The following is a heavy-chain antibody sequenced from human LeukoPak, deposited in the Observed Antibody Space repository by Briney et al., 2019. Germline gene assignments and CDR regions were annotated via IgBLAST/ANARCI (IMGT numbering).Heavy chain of an antibody. CDR1: GGSISSSGYY. V-gene: IGHV4-39*07. D-gene: IGHD6-6*01. CDR2: VYYGGST. CDR3: GTEFEEYSLPRYMDV. Sequence: PSESLSLTCTVSGGSISSSGYYWGWIRQSPGKGLEWIGSVYYGGSTHYNPSLQSRAAISVDTSKNQFSLQLTSVTAADTAVYYCGTEFEEYSLPRYMDVWGKGTTVTVSS. J-gene: IGHJ6*03.